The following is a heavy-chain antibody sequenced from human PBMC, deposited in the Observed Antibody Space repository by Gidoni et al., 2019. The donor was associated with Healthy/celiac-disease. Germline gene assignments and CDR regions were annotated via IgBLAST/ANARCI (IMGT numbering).Heavy chain of an antibody. Sequence: QAQLQQWGAGLLKPSETLSPTCAVYGGSFSGYYWRWIRQPPGKGLEWIGEINHSGSTNYNPSLNSRVTISVDTSKNQFSLKLSSVTAADTAVYYCARGLPARAYCSSTSCSIPHYWGQGTLVTVSS. J-gene: IGHJ4*02. D-gene: IGHD2-2*01. CDR1: GGSFSGYY. CDR2: INHSGST. V-gene: IGHV4-34*01. CDR3: ARGLPARAYCSSTSCSIPHY.